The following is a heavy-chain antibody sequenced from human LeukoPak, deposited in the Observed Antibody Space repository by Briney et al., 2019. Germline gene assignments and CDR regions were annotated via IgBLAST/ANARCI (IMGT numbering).Heavy chain of an antibody. J-gene: IGHJ6*02. Sequence: GGSLRLSCAASGFTFSSYSMNWVRQAPGKGLEWVSSISSSSSYIYYADSVKGRFTISRDNAKNSLYLQMNSLRAEDTAVYYCARLDCSSGSCYYYGMDVWGQGTTVTVSS. CDR2: ISSSSSYI. CDR1: GFTFSSYS. D-gene: IGHD2-15*01. V-gene: IGHV3-21*01. CDR3: ARLDCSSGSCYYYGMDV.